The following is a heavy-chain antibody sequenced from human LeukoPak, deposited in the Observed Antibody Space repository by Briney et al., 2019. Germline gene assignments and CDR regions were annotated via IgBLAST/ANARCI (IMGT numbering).Heavy chain of an antibody. J-gene: IGHJ4*02. CDR1: GYTFTSYD. D-gene: IGHD3-16*02. Sequence: ASVKVSCKASGYTFTSYDISWVRQATGQGLEWMGWMNPNSGNTGYAQKFQGRVTMTRNTSISTAYMELSSLRSEDTAVYYCARVLSRMITFGGVIVSRYWGQGTLVTVSS. CDR2: MNPNSGNT. V-gene: IGHV1-8*01. CDR3: ARVLSRMITFGGVIVSRY.